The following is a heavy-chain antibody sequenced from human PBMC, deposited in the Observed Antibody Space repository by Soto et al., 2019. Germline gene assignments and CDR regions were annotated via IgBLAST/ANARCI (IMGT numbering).Heavy chain of an antibody. CDR2: IYYSGST. J-gene: IGHJ4*02. V-gene: IGHV4-39*01. D-gene: IGHD4-17*01. Sequence: SETLSLTCTVSGGSISSSSYYWGWIRQPPGKGLEWIGSIYYSGSTYYNPSLKSRVTISVDTSKNQFSLKLSSVTAADTAVYYCARQSDDYGDYWVDYWGQGTLVTVSS. CDR1: GGSISSSSYY. CDR3: ARQSDDYGDYWVDY.